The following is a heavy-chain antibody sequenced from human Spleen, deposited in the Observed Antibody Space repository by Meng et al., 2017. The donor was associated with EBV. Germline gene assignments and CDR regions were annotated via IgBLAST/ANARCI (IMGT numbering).Heavy chain of an antibody. Sequence: QLRLVQSWEWVKKPGSLIKVARKASGGTLSRYTFSWVRQAPGQGLEWMAGFTPIFGTTNYAQKFDDRLTISAETSTTTVYMELSSLRSEDTAVYFCASLNDYSSGSTSWGQGTLVTVSS. J-gene: IGHJ5*02. CDR3: ASLNDYSSGSTS. CDR2: FTPIFGTT. CDR1: GGTLSRYT. V-gene: IGHV1-69*06. D-gene: IGHD6-19*01.